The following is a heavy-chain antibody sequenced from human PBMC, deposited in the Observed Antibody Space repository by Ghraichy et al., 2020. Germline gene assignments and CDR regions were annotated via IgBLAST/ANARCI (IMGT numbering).Heavy chain of an antibody. CDR1: GFTFSSYA. J-gene: IGHJ4*02. D-gene: IGHD3-3*01. CDR3: ARDYDFWSGYDY. Sequence: GESLNISCAASGFTFSSYAMHWVRQAPGKGLEYVSAIISNGGSTYYANSVKGRFTISRDNSKNTLYLQMGSLRAEDMAVYYCARDYDFWSGYDYWGQGTLVTVSS. CDR2: IISNGGST. V-gene: IGHV3-64*01.